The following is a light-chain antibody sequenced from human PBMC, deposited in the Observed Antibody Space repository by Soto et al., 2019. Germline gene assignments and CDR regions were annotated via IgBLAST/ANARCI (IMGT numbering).Light chain of an antibody. J-gene: IGLJ1*01. CDR2: RDK. V-gene: IGLV3-9*01. CDR3: QVWDTSSTWYV. Sequence: SYELTQPPSVSVALGQTARITCGGNNIGSKNVHWYQQRPGQAPILVIYRDKKRPSGIPERFSGSKSENTATLTISRAQAGDEAEYYCQVWDTSSTWYVFGTGTQLTVL. CDR1: NIGSKN.